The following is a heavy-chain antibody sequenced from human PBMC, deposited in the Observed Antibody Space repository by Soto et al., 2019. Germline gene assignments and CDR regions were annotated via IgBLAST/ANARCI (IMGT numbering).Heavy chain of an antibody. Sequence: GSLRLSCAASGFTFINYWIRCVRQSALKWRVWVSRINSDGSSTSYADSVKGRFTISRDNAKNTLSLQMNSLRADDTAVYYCARGGVGRYCSSSSCYTWVFDYWGQGTLVTVSS. CDR3: ARGGVGRYCSSSSCYTWVFDY. CDR1: GFTFINYW. CDR2: INSDGSST. J-gene: IGHJ4*02. D-gene: IGHD2-2*02. V-gene: IGHV3-74*01.